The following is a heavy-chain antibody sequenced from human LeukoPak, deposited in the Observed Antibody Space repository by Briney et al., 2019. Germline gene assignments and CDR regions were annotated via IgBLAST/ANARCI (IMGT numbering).Heavy chain of an antibody. CDR1: GFTFSSYA. Sequence: GGSLRLSCGASGFTFSSYAMSWVRQAPGKGLEWLSAVHGSGGSTFYADSVKGRFTISRDNSKSTLYLQMNSLRAEDTAVYYCAKGRGSGWYVCENWGQGSLVTVSS. V-gene: IGHV3-23*01. J-gene: IGHJ4*02. CDR2: VHGSGGST. D-gene: IGHD6-19*01. CDR3: AKGRGSGWYVCEN.